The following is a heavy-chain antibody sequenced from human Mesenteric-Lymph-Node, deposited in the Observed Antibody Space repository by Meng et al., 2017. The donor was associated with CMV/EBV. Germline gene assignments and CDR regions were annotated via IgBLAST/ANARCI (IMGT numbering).Heavy chain of an antibody. Sequence: GESLKISCAVSGFPFSDYYMDWVRQAPEKGLEWIGRSRHKANGYTTEYAASVKGRFTVSRDESKNSLYLQMNSLETEDTAVYYCVRGYNSFDHWGQGTLVTVSS. D-gene: IGHD5-24*01. CDR1: GFPFSDYY. V-gene: IGHV3-72*01. CDR3: VRGYNSFDH. J-gene: IGHJ4*02. CDR2: SRHKANGYTT.